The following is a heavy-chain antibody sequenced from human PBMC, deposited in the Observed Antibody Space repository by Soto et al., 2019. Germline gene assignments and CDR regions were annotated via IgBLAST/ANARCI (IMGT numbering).Heavy chain of an antibody. CDR1: GGSLSSGDYY. CDR3: AKTFYQRLLGEVFGS. D-gene: IGHD2-2*01. J-gene: IGHJ4*02. CDR2: IYYSGSP. V-gene: IGHV4-30-4*02. Sequence: SETLSLTCTVSGGSLSSGDYYWSWLRQPPRKGLKWIGYIYYSGSPFYNPSLMIRVTISVETSQNQFSLKLNSLRTEDTAVYYCAKTFYQRLLGEVFGSWGQGTQVTVSS.